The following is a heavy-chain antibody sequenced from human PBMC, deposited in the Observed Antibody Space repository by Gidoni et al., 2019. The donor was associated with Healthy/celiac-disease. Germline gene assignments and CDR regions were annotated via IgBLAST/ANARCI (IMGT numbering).Heavy chain of an antibody. V-gene: IGHV1-69*06. Sequence: QVQLVQSGAEVKKPGSSVKVSCKASGGTFSSYAISWVRQAPGQGLEWMGGIIPIFCTANYAQKFQGRVTITADKSTSTAYMELSSLRSEDTAVYYCARSGNCGGDCYQKYYYYYGMDVWGQGTTVTVSS. CDR3: ARSGNCGGDCYQKYYYYYGMDV. CDR1: GGTFSSYA. CDR2: IIPIFCTA. J-gene: IGHJ6*02. D-gene: IGHD2-21*02.